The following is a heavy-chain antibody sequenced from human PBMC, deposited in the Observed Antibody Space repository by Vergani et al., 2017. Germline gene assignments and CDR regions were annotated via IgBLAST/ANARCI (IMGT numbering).Heavy chain of an antibody. CDR1: GGTFSSYT. Sequence: QVQLVQSGAEVKKPGSSVKVSCKASGGTFSSYTISWVRQAPGQGLEWMGWINPNSGGTNYAQKFQGRVTMTRDTSISTAYMELSRLRSDDTAVYYCARGPGDDYVWGSYRYTDGGGVDYWGQGTLVTVSS. CDR3: ARGPGDDYVWGSYRYTDGGGVDY. V-gene: IGHV1-2*02. CDR2: INPNSGGT. D-gene: IGHD3-16*02. J-gene: IGHJ4*02.